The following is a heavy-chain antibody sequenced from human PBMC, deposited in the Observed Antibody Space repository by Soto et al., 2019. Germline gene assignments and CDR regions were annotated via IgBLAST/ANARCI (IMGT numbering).Heavy chain of an antibody. D-gene: IGHD6-19*01. Sequence: SETLSLTCTVSGGSISSYYWSWIRQPPGKGLEWIGYIYYSGSTNYNPSLKSRVTISVDTSKNQFSLKLSSVTAADTAVYYCARGIPVAGNFDYWGQGTLVTVSS. J-gene: IGHJ4*02. V-gene: IGHV4-59*01. CDR2: IYYSGST. CDR1: GGSISSYY. CDR3: ARGIPVAGNFDY.